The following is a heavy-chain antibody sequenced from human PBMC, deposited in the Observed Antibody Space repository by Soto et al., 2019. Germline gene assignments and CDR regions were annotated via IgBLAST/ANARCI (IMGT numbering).Heavy chain of an antibody. D-gene: IGHD4-4*01. CDR1: GFSLNTSGVV. Sequence: QITLKESDPAMVKPTQILTLTCTIFGFSLNTSGVVVGWIRQPPGKALEWLALIYRSDEKRYSPSLKTRLTITEDTSKNQDVLTMTNRDPVDTATYYCARRPPYTNSLDYWGQGTLVTVSS. CDR2: IYRSDEK. J-gene: IGHJ4*02. CDR3: ARRPPYTNSLDY. V-gene: IGHV2-5*01.